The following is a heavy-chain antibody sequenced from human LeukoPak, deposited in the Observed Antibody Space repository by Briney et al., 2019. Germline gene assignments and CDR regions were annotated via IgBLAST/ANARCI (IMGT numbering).Heavy chain of an antibody. CDR3: ARHRVASCGAGSCYYMDV. V-gene: IGHV5-51*01. D-gene: IGHD3-22*01. CDR2: VYPGDSDT. Sequence: GESLQISCKGFGARFSNYWIGWVRPLPGKGLEWMGIVYPGDSDTRYSPSFQGQVTISADKSIGTAYLQWSGLKASDTAMYYCARHRVASCGAGSCYYMDVWGQGTTVTVSS. J-gene: IGHJ6*02. CDR1: GARFSNYW.